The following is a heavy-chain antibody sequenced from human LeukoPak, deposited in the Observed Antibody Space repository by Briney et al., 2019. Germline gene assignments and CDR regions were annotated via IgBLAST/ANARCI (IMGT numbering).Heavy chain of an antibody. Sequence: SQTLSLTFPVSGSSISSGDYYWSWIRPPAGKGLEWIGRIYTSGSTNYNPSLKSRVTISGDTSKNQFSLRLSSVTAADTAVYYCARASYSYDISGWVPFDYWGQGTLVTVSS. J-gene: IGHJ4*02. CDR3: ARASYSYDISGWVPFDY. CDR2: IYTSGST. CDR1: GSSISSGDYY. V-gene: IGHV4-61*02. D-gene: IGHD3-22*01.